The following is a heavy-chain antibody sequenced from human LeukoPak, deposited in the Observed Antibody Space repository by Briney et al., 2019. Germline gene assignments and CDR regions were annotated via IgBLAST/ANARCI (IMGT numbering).Heavy chain of an antibody. CDR2: INSDGSST. CDR3: ARDRPTYYDFWSGYYGEAASYYFDY. D-gene: IGHD3-3*01. V-gene: IGHV3-74*01. CDR1: GFXFSSYW. Sequence: GGSLRLSCAASGFXFSSYWIHWVRQAPGKGLVWVSLINSDGSSTSYADSVKGRFIISRDNAKNTLYLQMNSLRAEDTAVYYCARDRPTYYDFWSGYYGEAASYYFDYWGQGTLVTVSS. J-gene: IGHJ4*02.